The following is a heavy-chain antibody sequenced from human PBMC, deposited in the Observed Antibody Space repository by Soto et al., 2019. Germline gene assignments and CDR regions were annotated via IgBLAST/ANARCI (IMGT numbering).Heavy chain of an antibody. CDR3: ARGRGLGEATTSFVDY. Sequence: QVQLVESGGGVVQPGRSLRLSCAASGFTFSNYAMHWVRQTPGTGLEWVAVISYDGGYQSYADSVKGRLTISRDNSKNTLYLPLNSLRVEDTAVYYCARGRGLGEATTSFVDYWGQGTLVTVSS. D-gene: IGHD1-26*01. J-gene: IGHJ4*02. V-gene: IGHV3-30-3*01. CDR1: GFTFSNYA. CDR2: ISYDGGYQ.